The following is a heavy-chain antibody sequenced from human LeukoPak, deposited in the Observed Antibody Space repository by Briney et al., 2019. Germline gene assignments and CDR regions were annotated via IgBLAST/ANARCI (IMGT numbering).Heavy chain of an antibody. J-gene: IGHJ6*02. Sequence: SETLSLTCTVSGGSISSSSYYWGWIRQPPGKGLEWIGSIYYSGSTYYNPSLKSRVTISVDTSKNQFSLKLSSVTAADTAVYYCARVDCSSTSCSNYYYGMDVWGQGTTVTVSS. CDR1: GGSISSSSYY. CDR3: ARVDCSSTSCSNYYYGMDV. D-gene: IGHD2-2*01. V-gene: IGHV4-39*01. CDR2: IYYSGST.